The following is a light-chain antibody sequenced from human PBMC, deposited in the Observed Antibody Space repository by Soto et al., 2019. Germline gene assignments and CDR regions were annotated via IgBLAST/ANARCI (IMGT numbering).Light chain of an antibody. CDR2: GNS. CDR1: SSDIGAGYD. Sequence: GAPGQRVIIFCTGSSSDIGAGYDVHWYQHLPGRAPKLLIYGNSHRPSGVPDRFSGSKSATSASLAITGLQAEDEADYFCQSYDSSLSIYVFGNGTKVTV. CDR3: QSYDSSLSIYV. J-gene: IGLJ1*01. V-gene: IGLV1-40*01.